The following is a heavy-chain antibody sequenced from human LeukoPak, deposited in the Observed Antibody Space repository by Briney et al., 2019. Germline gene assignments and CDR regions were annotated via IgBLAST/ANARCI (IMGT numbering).Heavy chain of an antibody. CDR1: GFTFSSYS. CDR3: AREGSSSWGMNWFDP. CDR2: IRDRGGST. J-gene: IGHJ5*02. D-gene: IGHD6-13*01. V-gene: IGHV3-23*01. Sequence: GGSLRLSCAASGFTFSSYSMSWVRQAPGKGLEWVSGIRDRGGSTYYADSVKGRFTISRDNSKNTLYLQMNSLRAADTAVYYCAREGSSSWGMNWFDPWGQGTLVTVSS.